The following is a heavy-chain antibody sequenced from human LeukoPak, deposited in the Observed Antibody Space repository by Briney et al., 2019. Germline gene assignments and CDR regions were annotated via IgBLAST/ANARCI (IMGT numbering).Heavy chain of an antibody. CDR3: AREIDSSGYYYVDDAFDI. D-gene: IGHD3-22*01. CDR1: GYIFTDYY. J-gene: IGHJ3*02. V-gene: IGHV1-8*02. CDR2: MNPNSGNT. Sequence: ASVKVSCKASGYIFTDYYIHWVRQAPGQGLEWMGWMNPNSGNTGYAQKFQGRVTMTRNTSISTAYMELSSLRSEDTAVYYCAREIDSSGYYYVDDAFDIWGQGTMVTVSS.